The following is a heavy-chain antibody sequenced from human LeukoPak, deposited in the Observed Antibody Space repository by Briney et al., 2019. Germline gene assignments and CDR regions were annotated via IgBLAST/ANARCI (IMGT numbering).Heavy chain of an antibody. CDR1: GGTFSSYA. CDR3: ARGLSGSADY. Sequence: GASVRVSCKASGGTFSSYAISWVRQAPGQGLEWMGRIIPILGIANYAQKFQGRVTITADKSTSTAYMELSSLRSEDTAVYYCARGLSGSADYWGQGTLVTVSS. V-gene: IGHV1-69*04. D-gene: IGHD6-25*01. J-gene: IGHJ4*02. CDR2: IIPILGIA.